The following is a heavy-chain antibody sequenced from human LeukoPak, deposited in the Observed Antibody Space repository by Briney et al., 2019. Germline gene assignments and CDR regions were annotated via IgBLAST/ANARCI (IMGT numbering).Heavy chain of an antibody. V-gene: IGHV3-11*05. CDR2: ISTSGRYT. D-gene: IGHD6-19*01. CDR1: GFTFSDYY. Sequence: PGGSLRLSCAASGFTFSDYYMSWIRQAPGKGLEWVSYISTSGRYTNYTDSVKGRFTISRDNSKNTLYLQMNSLRAEDTAVYYCAKDGTVTGTFRAFDYWGQGTLVTVSS. CDR3: AKDGTVTGTFRAFDY. J-gene: IGHJ4*02.